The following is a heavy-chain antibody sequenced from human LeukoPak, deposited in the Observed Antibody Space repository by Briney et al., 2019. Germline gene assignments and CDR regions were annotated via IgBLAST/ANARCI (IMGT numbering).Heavy chain of an antibody. CDR2: IYSGGST. CDR3: ASGTAMGESRYYYGMDV. J-gene: IGHJ6*02. CDR1: GFTVSSNY. V-gene: IGHV3-66*01. Sequence: GGSLRLSCAASGFTVSSNYMSWVRQAPGKGLEWVSVIYSGGSTYYADSVKGRFTISRDNSKNTLYLQMNSLRAEDTAVYYCASGTAMGESRYYYGMDVWGQGTTVTVSS. D-gene: IGHD5-18*01.